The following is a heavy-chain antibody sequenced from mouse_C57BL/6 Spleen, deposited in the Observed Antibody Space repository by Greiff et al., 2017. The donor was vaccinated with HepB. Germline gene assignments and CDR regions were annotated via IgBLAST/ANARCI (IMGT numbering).Heavy chain of an antibody. D-gene: IGHD2-2*01. CDR3: ASKNGYAGSFDV. J-gene: IGHJ1*03. V-gene: IGHV5-17*01. CDR1: GFTFSDYG. Sequence: EVQGVESGGGLVKPGGSLKLSCAASGFTFSDYGMHWVRQAPEKGLEWVAYISSGSSTIYYADTVKGRFTISRDKSKNNLFLQMTSLRSEDTAMYYCASKNGYAGSFDVWGTGTTVTVSS. CDR2: ISSGSSTI.